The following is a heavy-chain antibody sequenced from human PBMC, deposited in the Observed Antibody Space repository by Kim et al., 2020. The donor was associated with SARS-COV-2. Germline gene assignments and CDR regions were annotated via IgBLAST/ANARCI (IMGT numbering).Heavy chain of an antibody. J-gene: IGHJ3*02. CDR3: ARLHSSRAFDI. Sequence: SETLSLTCTVSGGSISSSSYYWGWIRQPPGKGLEWIGSIYYSGSTYYNPSLKSRVTISVDTSKNQFSLKLSSVTAADTAVYYCARLHSSRAFDIWGQGTMVTVSS. D-gene: IGHD6-6*01. CDR1: GGSISSSSYY. V-gene: IGHV4-39*01. CDR2: IYYSGST.